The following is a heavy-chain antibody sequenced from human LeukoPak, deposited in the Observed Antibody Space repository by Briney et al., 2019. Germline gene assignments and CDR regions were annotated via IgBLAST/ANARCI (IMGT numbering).Heavy chain of an antibody. D-gene: IGHD3-10*01. V-gene: IGHV3-7*01. CDR2: IKEDGSEK. J-gene: IGHJ4*02. CDR3: TRVSLLDSPDY. Sequence: GGSLRLSCAVSGFTFINAWMTWVRQVPGKGLEWVANIKEDGSEKYYVDSVKGRFTISRDNAKKSLYLQMNSLRAEDTAVYYCTRVSLLDSPDYWGQGTLVTVPS. CDR1: GFTFINAW.